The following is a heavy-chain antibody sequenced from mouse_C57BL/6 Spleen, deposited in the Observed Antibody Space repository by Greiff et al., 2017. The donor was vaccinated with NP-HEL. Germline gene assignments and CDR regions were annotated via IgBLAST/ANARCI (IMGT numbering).Heavy chain of an antibody. D-gene: IGHD1-1*01. CDR1: FFPFPSSF. J-gene: IGHJ3*01. CDR3: ARGDYGSSLSPY. V-gene: IGHV5-17*01. Sequence: EVKLMESGGGLVPPFCSLDLSCAFSFFPFPSSFLPFFLPSPSPVLAWVASISSFLLPIYYADTVKGRFTISRDNAKNTLFLQMTSLRSEDTAMDYCARGDYGSSLSPYWGQGTLVTVAA. CDR2: ISSFLLPI.